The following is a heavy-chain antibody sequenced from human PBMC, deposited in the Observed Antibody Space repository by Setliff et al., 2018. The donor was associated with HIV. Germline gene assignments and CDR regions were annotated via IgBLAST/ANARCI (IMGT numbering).Heavy chain of an antibody. CDR1: GFTVTTYW. D-gene: IGHD3-22*01. CDR3: ARAHDNHDSSGYSHDS. V-gene: IGHV3-7*01. Sequence: GSLRLSWAASGFTVTTYWMSWVRQAPGKGLEWVANIKQDGSEKYYLDSVKGRFTISRDNAKNMLFLQMNSLRAEDTAVYYCARAHDNHDSSGYSHDSWGQGSLVTVSS. CDR2: IKQDGSEK. J-gene: IGHJ4*02.